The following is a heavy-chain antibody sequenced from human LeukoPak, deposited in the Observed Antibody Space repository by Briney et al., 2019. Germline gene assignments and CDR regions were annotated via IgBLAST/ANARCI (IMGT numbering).Heavy chain of an antibody. CDR3: ARLPQTTGYSGYDYERDY. D-gene: IGHD5-12*01. CDR2: IYTSGST. CDR1: GGSISSYY. J-gene: IGHJ4*02. Sequence: SETLSLTCTVSGGSISSYYWSWIRQPAGKGLEWIGRIYTSGSTNYNPSFKSRVTISVDTSKNQFSLKLSSVTAADTAVYYCARLPQTTGYSGYDYERDYWGQGTLVTVSS. V-gene: IGHV4-4*07.